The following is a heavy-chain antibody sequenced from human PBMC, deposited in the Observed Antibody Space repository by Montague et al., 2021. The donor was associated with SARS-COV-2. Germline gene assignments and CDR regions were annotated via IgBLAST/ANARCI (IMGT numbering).Heavy chain of an antibody. CDR2: INYSGST. V-gene: IGHV4-59*12. CDR1: GGSISSYY. CDR3: ARGLPTVRGVMRWFDT. Sequence: SETLSLTCTVSGGSISSYYWSWIRQPPGKGLEWIGYINYSGSTNYNPSLKSRVTISVDTSKNQFSLKLSSVTAADTAVYYCARGLPTVRGVMRWFDTWGQGTLVTVSS. D-gene: IGHD3-10*01. J-gene: IGHJ5*02.